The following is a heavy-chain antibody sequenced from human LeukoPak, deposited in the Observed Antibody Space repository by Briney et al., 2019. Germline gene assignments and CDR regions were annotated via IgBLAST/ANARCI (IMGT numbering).Heavy chain of an antibody. Sequence: SETLSLTCTVSGGSISSYYWSWIRQPPGKGREWMGYIYYSGSTNYNPSLKSRVTISVDTSKNQFSLKLSSVTAADTAVYYCARDGGYYGSGSYPYYYYGMDVWGQGTTVTVSS. CDR3: ARDGGYYGSGSYPYYYYGMDV. CDR2: IYYSGST. CDR1: GGSISSYY. D-gene: IGHD3-10*01. V-gene: IGHV4-59*01. J-gene: IGHJ6*02.